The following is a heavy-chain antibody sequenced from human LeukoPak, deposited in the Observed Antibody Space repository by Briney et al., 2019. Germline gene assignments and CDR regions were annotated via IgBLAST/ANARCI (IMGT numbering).Heavy chain of an antibody. CDR3: ARRFGYCSGGSCYFDY. CDR1: GSPFTSYW. D-gene: IGHD2-15*01. V-gene: IGHV5-51*01. Sequence: KRGGSLHISLQGSGSPFTSYWSGWVRLLPGKGREWMGLIYPVDSATRYSPSFQAQFPISADKSISTAYLQWSSLKAADTALYCCARRFGYCSGGSCYFDYWGQGTLVTVPS. J-gene: IGHJ4*02. CDR2: IYPVDSAT.